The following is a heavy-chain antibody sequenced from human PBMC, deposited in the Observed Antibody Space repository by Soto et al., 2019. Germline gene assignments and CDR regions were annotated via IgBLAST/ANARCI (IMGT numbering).Heavy chain of an antibody. V-gene: IGHV3-23*01. CDR3: AKGWGDY. D-gene: IGHD7-27*01. CDR1: GFTFSNFA. J-gene: IGHJ4*02. CDR2: FSGSNT. Sequence: EVPLLESGGGLVQPGGSLRLSCVASGFTFSNFAMSWVRPAPGKGLEWVSGFSGSNTYYADSVKGRFTISRDNSKNALFLQMNSLRAEDTAIYYCAKGWGDYWGQGTLVTVSS.